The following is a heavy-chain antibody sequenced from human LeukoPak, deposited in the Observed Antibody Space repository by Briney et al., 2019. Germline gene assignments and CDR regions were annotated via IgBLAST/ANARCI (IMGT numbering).Heavy chain of an antibody. D-gene: IGHD6-19*01. CDR2: IYYSAST. J-gene: IGHJ4*02. CDR3: ARVLAVAGSFGY. V-gene: IGHV4-59*01. Sequence: WRXXXQXPGXGXXLIPYIYYSASTNYNPSLKSRVTISVDTSKNQFSLKLSSVTAADTAVYYCARVLAVAGSFGYWGQGTLVTVSS.